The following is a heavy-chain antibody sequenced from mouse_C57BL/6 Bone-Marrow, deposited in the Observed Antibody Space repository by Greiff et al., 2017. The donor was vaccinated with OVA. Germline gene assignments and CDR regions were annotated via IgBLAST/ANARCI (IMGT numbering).Heavy chain of an antibody. CDR3: ARTLRD. D-gene: IGHD1-1*01. Sequence: VQLQQPGAELVMPGASVKLSCKASGYTFTSYWMHWVNQRPGQGLEWIGEIDPSDSYTNYNQKFKGKSTLTVDKSSSTAYMQLSSLTSEDSAVYYCARTLRDWGQGTLVTVSA. V-gene: IGHV1-69*01. CDR2: IDPSDSYT. CDR1: GYTFTSYW. J-gene: IGHJ3*01.